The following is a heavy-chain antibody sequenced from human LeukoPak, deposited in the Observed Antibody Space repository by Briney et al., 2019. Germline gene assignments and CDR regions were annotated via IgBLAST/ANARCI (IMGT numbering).Heavy chain of an antibody. CDR1: GGSISSGTYF. Sequence: SETLSLTCTVSGGSISSGTYFWGWIRQPPGKGLEWIGSIYYRGSTYYNPSLKSRVTISVDTSNNQFSLMLSSVTAADTAVYYCARLSSSFGGADYWGQGTLVTVSS. J-gene: IGHJ4*02. D-gene: IGHD3-16*01. CDR2: IYYRGST. V-gene: IGHV4-39*01. CDR3: ARLSSSFGGADY.